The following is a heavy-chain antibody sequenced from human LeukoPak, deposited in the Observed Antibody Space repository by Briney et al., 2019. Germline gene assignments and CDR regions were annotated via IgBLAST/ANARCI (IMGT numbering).Heavy chain of an antibody. Sequence: GASVKASCKASGYTFTGYYMHWVRQAPGQGLEWMGWINPNSGGTNYAQKFQGRVTMTRDTSISTAYMELSRLRSDDTAVYYCARGFRYYDILTGYYDDAFDIWGQGTMVTVSS. CDR3: ARGFRYYDILTGYYDDAFDI. V-gene: IGHV1-2*02. CDR1: GYTFTGYY. J-gene: IGHJ3*02. CDR2: INPNSGGT. D-gene: IGHD3-9*01.